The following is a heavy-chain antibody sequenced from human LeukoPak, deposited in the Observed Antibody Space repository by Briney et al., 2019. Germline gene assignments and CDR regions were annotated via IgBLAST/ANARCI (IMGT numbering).Heavy chain of an antibody. V-gene: IGHV1-8*03. J-gene: IGHJ4*02. CDR3: ARYDGNTAFDS. CDR2: MNPGSSRA. CDR1: GYTFINYD. D-gene: IGHD5-18*01. Sequence: GASVKVSCKSSGYTFINYDINWVRQAPGQGLEWMGWMNPGSSRADSAQNFKGRVTFTSDTSTNTAYMELRGLRSEDTAVYFCARYDGNTAFDSWGQGTLVTVSS.